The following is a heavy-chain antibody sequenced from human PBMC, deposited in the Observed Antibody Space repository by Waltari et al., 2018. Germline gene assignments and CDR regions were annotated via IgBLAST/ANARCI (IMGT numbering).Heavy chain of an antibody. Sequence: EVQLVESGGGLVQPGGSLRLSCAASGFPFSSYWRSWVRQAPGKGLEWVANIKQDGSEKYYVDSVKGRFTISRDNAKNSLYLQMNSLRAEDTAVYYCAAAWAFDIWGQGTMVTVSS. D-gene: IGHD2-15*01. CDR2: IKQDGSEK. J-gene: IGHJ3*02. V-gene: IGHV3-7*01. CDR3: AAAWAFDI. CDR1: GFPFSSYW.